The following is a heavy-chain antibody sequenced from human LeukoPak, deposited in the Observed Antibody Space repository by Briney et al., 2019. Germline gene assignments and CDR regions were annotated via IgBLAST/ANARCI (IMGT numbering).Heavy chain of an antibody. Sequence: SETLSLTCTVSGGSISSYYWSWIRQPPGKGLEWIGYIYYSGSTYYNPSLKSRVTISVDRSKNQFSLKLSSVTAADTAVYYCATCRRQYYYDSSGGDAFDIWGQGTMVTVSS. CDR1: GGSISSYY. J-gene: IGHJ3*02. CDR3: ATCRRQYYYDSSGGDAFDI. V-gene: IGHV4-59*12. CDR2: IYYSGST. D-gene: IGHD3-22*01.